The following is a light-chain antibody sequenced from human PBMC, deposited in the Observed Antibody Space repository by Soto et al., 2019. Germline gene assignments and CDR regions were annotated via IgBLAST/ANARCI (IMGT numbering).Light chain of an antibody. Sequence: AIQMTRSPSSLSASVGDRVTITCRASQGIRDELGWYQQKAGKAPNLLISAASRLQSGVPSRFSGRGSGTDFTLTISSLQPEDFATYYCLRDYDYPRTFGQGTKVDIK. CDR2: AAS. CDR1: QGIRDE. V-gene: IGKV1-6*01. CDR3: LRDYDYPRT. J-gene: IGKJ1*01.